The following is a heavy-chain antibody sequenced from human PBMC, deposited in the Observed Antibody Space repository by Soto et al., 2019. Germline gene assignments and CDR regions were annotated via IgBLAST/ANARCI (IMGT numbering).Heavy chain of an antibody. V-gene: IGHV4-39*01. J-gene: IGHJ4*02. CDR3: ASGERITIFGVVITQGYYFDY. CDR2: IYYSGST. Sequence: QLQLQESGPGLVKPSETLSLTCTVSGGSISSSSYYWGWIRQPPGKGLEWIGSIYYSGSTYYNPSLTSRVTISVDTSKNQFSLKLSSVTAADTAVYYCASGERITIFGVVITQGYYFDYWGQGTLVTVSS. D-gene: IGHD3-3*01. CDR1: GGSISSSSYY.